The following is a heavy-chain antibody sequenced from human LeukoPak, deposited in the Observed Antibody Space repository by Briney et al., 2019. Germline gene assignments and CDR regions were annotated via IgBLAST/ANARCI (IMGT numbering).Heavy chain of an antibody. CDR1: GFIFSSYW. V-gene: IGHV3-7*03. D-gene: IGHD3-22*01. Sequence: GGPLRLSCAASGFIFSSYWMSWVRQAPGKGLEWVANIKQDGSEKYYVDSVKGRFTISRDNAKNSLYLQMDSLRVEDTAVYYCARGRKIVVVMGGFFDYWGQGTLVTVSS. J-gene: IGHJ4*02. CDR2: IKQDGSEK. CDR3: ARGRKIVVVMGGFFDY.